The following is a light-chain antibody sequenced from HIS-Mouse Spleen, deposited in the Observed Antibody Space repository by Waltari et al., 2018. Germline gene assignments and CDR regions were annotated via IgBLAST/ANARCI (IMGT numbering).Light chain of an antibody. V-gene: IGLV2-11*01. J-gene: IGLJ1*01. CDR2: DVS. CDR3: CSYAGSYRV. Sequence: QSALTQPRSVSGSPGQSVTISCPGTSSDVGGYTYVPWYQQHPGKAPKLMIYDVSKRPSGVPDRFSGSKSGNTASLTISGLQAEDEADYYCCSYAGSYRVFGTGTKVTVL. CDR1: SSDVGGYTY.